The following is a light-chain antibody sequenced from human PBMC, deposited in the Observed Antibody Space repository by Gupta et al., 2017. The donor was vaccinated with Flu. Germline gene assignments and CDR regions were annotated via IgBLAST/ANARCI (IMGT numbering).Light chain of an antibody. CDR3: QQYGHIPIT. J-gene: IGKJ4*01. V-gene: IGKV3-20*01. CDR1: NSLTNRY. Sequence: TLSSSPGGSATPSCRASNSLTNRYFAWYQQKPGRTPRLLIYGISNRATGIPERFSGSGSGTDFTLTISRLEPEDFAVYYCQQYGHIPITFGEGTKVDIK. CDR2: GIS.